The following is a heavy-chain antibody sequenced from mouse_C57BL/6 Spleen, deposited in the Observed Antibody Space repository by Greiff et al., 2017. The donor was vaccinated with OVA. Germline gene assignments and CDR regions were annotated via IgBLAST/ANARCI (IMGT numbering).Heavy chain of an antibody. CDR3: ARWGGNYWYFDV. CDR1: GYTFTDYY. V-gene: IGHV1-26*01. CDR2: INPNNGGT. J-gene: IGHJ1*03. D-gene: IGHD2-1*01. Sequence: EVKVVESGPELVKPGASVKISCKASGYTFTDYYMNWVKQSHGKSLEWIGDINPNNGGTSYNQKFKGKATLTVDKSSSTAYMELRSLTSEDSAVYYCARWGGNYWYFDVWGTGTTVTVSS.